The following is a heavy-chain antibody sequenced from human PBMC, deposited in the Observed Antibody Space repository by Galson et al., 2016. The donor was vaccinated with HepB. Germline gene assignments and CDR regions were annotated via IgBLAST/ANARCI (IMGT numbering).Heavy chain of an antibody. Sequence: SLRLSCAASGFTFSSYWMYWVRQAPGKGLVWVSRINSDGTGTSYADSVKGRFTIPRDNAKTTLYLQMNSLRTGDTVVYYFTRGPGLLLWFGEPLEARLAYWGQGTLVTVSS. CDR1: GFTFSSYW. CDR3: TRGPGLLLWFGEPLEARLAY. D-gene: IGHD3-10*01. J-gene: IGHJ4*02. V-gene: IGHV3-74*01. CDR2: INSDGTGT.